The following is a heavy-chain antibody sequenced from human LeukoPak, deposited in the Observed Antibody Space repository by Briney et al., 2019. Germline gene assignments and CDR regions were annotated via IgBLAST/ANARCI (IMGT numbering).Heavy chain of an antibody. CDR2: IYYSGGS. V-gene: IGHV4-31*03. CDR1: GGSISNGGYS. D-gene: IGHD2-15*01. Sequence: SQTLYLTCTVSGGSISNGGYSGSWIRQHPGKGPEWIGYIYYSGGSYYNPSLKSRVTISADTSKNEFSLKVTSVTAADTAVYYCARVVVEGDTHYFEYWGQGALVTVSS. J-gene: IGHJ4*02. CDR3: ARVVVEGDTHYFEY.